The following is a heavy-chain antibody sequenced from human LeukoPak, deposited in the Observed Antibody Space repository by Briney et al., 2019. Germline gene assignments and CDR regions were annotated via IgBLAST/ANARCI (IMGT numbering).Heavy chain of an antibody. Sequence: QTGGSLRLSCAASGFTFSSYWMHWVRQAPGKGLVWVSRIHSDGTTTSYADSVKGRFTVSRDNAKNTLYLQMNSLRAEDTAVYYCARGRYCTVGSCSSAWFDPWGQGALVTVS. V-gene: IGHV3-74*01. CDR2: IHSDGTTT. CDR3: ARGRYCTVGSCSSAWFDP. D-gene: IGHD2-15*01. J-gene: IGHJ5*02. CDR1: GFTFSSYW.